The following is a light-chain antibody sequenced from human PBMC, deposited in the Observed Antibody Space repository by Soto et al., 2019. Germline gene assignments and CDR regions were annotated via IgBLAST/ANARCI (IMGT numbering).Light chain of an antibody. CDR1: QSVSSS. V-gene: IGKV3-15*01. CDR3: QQYTNWLT. Sequence: EIVMTQSPATLSVSPGERVTPSCRASQSVSSSLAWYQQKPGQSPRLLAYGASTRATGIPARFSASGSGTDFTLTISSLQSEDFAVYYCQQYTNWLTFGGGTKVEIK. CDR2: GAS. J-gene: IGKJ4*01.